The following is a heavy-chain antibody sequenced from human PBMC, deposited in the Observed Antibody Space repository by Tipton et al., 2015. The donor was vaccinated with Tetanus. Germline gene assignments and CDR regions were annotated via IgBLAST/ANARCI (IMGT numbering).Heavy chain of an antibody. CDR2: THFRESA. CDR3: ARAGAPTGWYSFFDT. V-gene: IGHV4-59*12. CDR1: GGSIGSYY. J-gene: IGHJ5*02. D-gene: IGHD1-14*01. Sequence: TLSLTCTVSGGSIGSYYWSWVRQPPGRGLQWIGYTHFRESADYNPSLKSRVMMFVDTAKNQLSLKLTSVTAADTAVYYCARAGAPTGWYSFFDTWGQGTLVTVSS.